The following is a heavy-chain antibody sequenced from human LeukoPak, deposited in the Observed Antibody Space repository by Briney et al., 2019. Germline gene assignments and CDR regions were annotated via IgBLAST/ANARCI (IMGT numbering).Heavy chain of an antibody. CDR1: GYTFTGYY. J-gene: IGHJ5*02. Sequence: ASVKLSCNASGYTFTGYYMHWVRQAPGQGLELMGWINPNWGGTNYAQKFQGRVTMTRDTSISTAYMELSRLRSDDTAVYYCARDEGPTKHWFDRWGQGSLVTVSS. V-gene: IGHV1-2*02. CDR2: INPNWGGT. CDR3: ARDEGPTKHWFDR.